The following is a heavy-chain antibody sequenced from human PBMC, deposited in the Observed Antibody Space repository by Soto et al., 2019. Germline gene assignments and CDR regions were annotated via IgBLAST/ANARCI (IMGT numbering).Heavy chain of an antibody. CDR2: IYYSGST. Sequence: SETLSLTCTVSGGSISSGGYYWSWIRQHPGKGLEWIGYIYYSGSTYYNPSLKSRVTISVDTSKNQFSLKLGSVTAADTAVYYCAREGIQLWHSLYYYYGMDVWGQGTTVT. V-gene: IGHV4-31*03. CDR3: AREGIQLWHSLYYYYGMDV. D-gene: IGHD5-18*01. CDR1: GGSISSGGYY. J-gene: IGHJ6*02.